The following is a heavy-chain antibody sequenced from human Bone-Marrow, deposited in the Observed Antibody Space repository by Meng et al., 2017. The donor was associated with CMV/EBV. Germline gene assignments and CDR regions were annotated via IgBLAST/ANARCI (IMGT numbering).Heavy chain of an antibody. D-gene: IGHD6-13*01. J-gene: IGHJ4*02. CDR2: INHSGST. Sequence: GSLRLSCAVYGGSFSGYYWSWIRQPPGKGLEWIGEINHSGSTNYNPSLKSRVTISVGTSKNQFSLKLSSVTAADTAVYYCARSPYSSSWLSYWGQGTLVTVSS. CDR1: GGSFSGYY. CDR3: ARSPYSSSWLSY. V-gene: IGHV4-34*01.